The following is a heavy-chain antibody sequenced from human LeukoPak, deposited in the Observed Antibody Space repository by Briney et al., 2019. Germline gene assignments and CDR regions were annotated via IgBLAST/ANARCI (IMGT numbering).Heavy chain of an antibody. CDR2: IYPGDSDT. CDR1: GYSFTSYW. D-gene: IGHD6-13*01. J-gene: IGHJ3*02. CDR3: ARHRLPSLAAAHDAFDI. V-gene: IGHV5-51*01. Sequence: GESLKISCKGSGYSFTSYWIGWVRQMPGKGLEWMGIIYPGDSDTRYSPSFQGQVTISADKSISTAYLQWSSLKASDTAMYYCARHRLPSLAAAHDAFDIWGQGTMVTVSS.